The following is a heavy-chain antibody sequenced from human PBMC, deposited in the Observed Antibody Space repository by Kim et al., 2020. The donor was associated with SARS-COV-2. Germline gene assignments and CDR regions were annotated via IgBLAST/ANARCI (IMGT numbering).Heavy chain of an antibody. J-gene: IGHJ6*02. V-gene: IGHV3-33*01. CDR2: IWYDGSNK. CDR3: ATFPTGSQFYYYYYYGMDV. CDR1: GFTFSSYG. Sequence: GGSLRLSCAASGFTFSSYGMHWVRQAPGKGLEWVAVIWYDGSNKYYADSVKGRFTISRDNSKNTLYLQMNSLRAEDTAVYYCATFPTGSQFYYYYYYGMDVWGQGTTVTVSS.